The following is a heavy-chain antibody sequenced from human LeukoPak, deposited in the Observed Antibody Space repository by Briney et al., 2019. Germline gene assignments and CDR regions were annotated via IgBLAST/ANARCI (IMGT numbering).Heavy chain of an antibody. Sequence: PGGSLRLSXAASGFTFSSYWMSWVGQAPGKGLEWVANIKQDGSEKYYVDSVKGRFTVSRDNAKNSLYLQMNSLRAENTAVYYCARDGPEDYFWSGPYPPYFDYWGQGTLVTVSS. CDR3: ARDGPEDYFWSGPYPPYFDY. CDR1: GFTFSSYW. V-gene: IGHV3-7*01. J-gene: IGHJ4*02. D-gene: IGHD3-3*01. CDR2: IKQDGSEK.